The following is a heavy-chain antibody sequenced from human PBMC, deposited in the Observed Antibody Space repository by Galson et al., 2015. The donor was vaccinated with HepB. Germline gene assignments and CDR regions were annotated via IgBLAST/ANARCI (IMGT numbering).Heavy chain of an antibody. V-gene: IGHV3-74*01. D-gene: IGHD3-16*01. CDR3: AGGDGGHFDY. Sequence: SLRLSCAASGFTFSSSWMHWVRQAPGEGLVWVSRINRDGSTTNYADSVKGRFTISRDNGKNTLYLQMNSLRAEDTAVHYCAGGDGGHFDYWGQGTLVTVSS. CDR2: INRDGSTT. CDR1: GFTFSSSW. J-gene: IGHJ4*02.